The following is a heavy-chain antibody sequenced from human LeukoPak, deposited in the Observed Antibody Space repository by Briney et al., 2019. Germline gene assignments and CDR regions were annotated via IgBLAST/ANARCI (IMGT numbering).Heavy chain of an antibody. V-gene: IGHV4-34*01. J-gene: IGHJ5*02. CDR1: AGSFSGYY. CDR2: INHSGST. Sequence: PSETLSLTCALDAGSFSGYYCSWIRQPPGKGLEWIGEINHSGSTNYNPSLKSRVTISVDTSKNQFSLKLSSVTAADTAVYYCARGPYCSSTGWYVGWFDHSGQGTLVTVSS. D-gene: IGHD2-2*01. CDR3: ARGPYCSSTGWYVGWFDH.